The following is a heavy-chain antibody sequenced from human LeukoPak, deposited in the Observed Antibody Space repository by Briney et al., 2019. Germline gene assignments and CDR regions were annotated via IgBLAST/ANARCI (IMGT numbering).Heavy chain of an antibody. Sequence: GSLRLSCAASGFTFSSYAMSWVRQAPGKGLEWVSAISGSGGSTYYADSVKGRFTISRDNSKNTLYLQMNSLRAEDTAVYYCAKGGHYDSSGYGNYWGQGTLVTVSS. J-gene: IGHJ4*02. CDR1: GFTFSSYA. V-gene: IGHV3-23*01. CDR2: ISGSGGST. CDR3: AKGGHYDSSGYGNY. D-gene: IGHD3-22*01.